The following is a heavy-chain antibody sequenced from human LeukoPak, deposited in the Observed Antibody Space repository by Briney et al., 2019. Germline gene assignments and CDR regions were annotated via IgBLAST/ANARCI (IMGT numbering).Heavy chain of an antibody. J-gene: IGHJ4*02. CDR3: AKEDTLTTVYFDY. Sequence: GGSLRLSCAASGFTFSRYDMSWVRQAPGKGLEWVSAITDSGGSTYYADSMRGRFTISRDDSKNTLYLLMNSLRAEDTAVYYCAKEDTLTTVYFDYWGQGTPVTVSS. D-gene: IGHD4-17*01. CDR1: GFTFSRYD. CDR2: ITDSGGST. V-gene: IGHV3-23*01.